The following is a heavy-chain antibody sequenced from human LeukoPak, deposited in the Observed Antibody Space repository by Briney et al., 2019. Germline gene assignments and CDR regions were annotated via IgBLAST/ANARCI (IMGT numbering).Heavy chain of an antibody. Sequence: GESLKISCKGSGYSFTSYWIGWVRQMPGKGLEWMGIIYPGDSDTRYSPSFQGQVTISADKSISTAYLQWSSLKASDTAMYYCVRNYYYGSGTTTRFDYWGQGTLVTVSS. D-gene: IGHD3-10*01. V-gene: IGHV5-51*01. J-gene: IGHJ4*02. CDR2: IYPGDSDT. CDR3: VRNYYYGSGTTTRFDY. CDR1: GYSFTSYW.